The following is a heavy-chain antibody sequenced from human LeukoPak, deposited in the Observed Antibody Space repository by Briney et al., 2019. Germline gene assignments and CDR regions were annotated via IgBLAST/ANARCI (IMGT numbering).Heavy chain of an antibody. Sequence: ASVKVSCKASGYTFTSYGITWVRQAPGQGLEWMGWINPDTGGTQYAQKFQGRVTMTRDTSISTAYMDLRMIRSDDTAVYYCVRDVDCVDCQTLGFWGQGTLVTVSS. V-gene: IGHV1-2*02. CDR3: VRDVDCVDCQTLGF. J-gene: IGHJ4*02. CDR2: INPDTGGT. D-gene: IGHD2-21*02. CDR1: GYTFTSYG.